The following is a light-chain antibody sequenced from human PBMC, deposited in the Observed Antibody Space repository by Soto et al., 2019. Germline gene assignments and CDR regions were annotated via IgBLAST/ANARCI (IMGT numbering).Light chain of an antibody. CDR2: RTS. CDR1: QSISSK. Sequence: EIVMTQSPSTLSVSAGERATLSCRASQSISSKLAWYQQKPGQAPRLLMFRTSSRATGFPASFSGSGSGTEFTLTISSLQYEDFGAYYCQQYNNWHRATFGGGTKVDIK. CDR3: QQYNNWHRAT. V-gene: IGKV3-15*01. J-gene: IGKJ4*01.